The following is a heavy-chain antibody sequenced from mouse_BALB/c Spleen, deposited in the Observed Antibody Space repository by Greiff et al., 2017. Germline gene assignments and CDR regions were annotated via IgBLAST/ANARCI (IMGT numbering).Heavy chain of an antibody. Sequence: DVKLQESGPSLVKPSQTLSLTCSVTGDSITSGYWHWIRKFPGNKLEYMGYISYSGSTYYNPSLKSRISITRDTSKNQYYLQLNSVTTEDTATYYCARYYGSSDWWYFDVWGAGTTVTVSS. V-gene: IGHV3-8*02. CDR2: ISYSGST. J-gene: IGHJ1*01. CDR1: GDSITSGY. D-gene: IGHD1-1*01. CDR3: ARYYGSSDWWYFDV.